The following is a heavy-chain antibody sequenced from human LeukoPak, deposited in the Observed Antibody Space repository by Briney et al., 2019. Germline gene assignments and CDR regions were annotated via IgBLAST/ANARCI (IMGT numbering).Heavy chain of an antibody. J-gene: IGHJ4*02. V-gene: IGHV3-23*01. CDR1: GFTFSTCA. Sequence: PGGSLRLSCAASGFTFSTCAMTWVRQAPGKGLEWVSAIRGDGATRFYADSVKGRFTISRDNSKNTLYLQMNSLRAEDTAVYYCAKDIYCSSTSCYFDYWGQGTLVTVSS. D-gene: IGHD2-2*01. CDR3: AKDIYCSSTSCYFDY. CDR2: IRGDGATR.